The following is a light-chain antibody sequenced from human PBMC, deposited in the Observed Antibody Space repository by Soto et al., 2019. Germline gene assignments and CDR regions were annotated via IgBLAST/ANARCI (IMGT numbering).Light chain of an antibody. CDR2: GAS. CDR3: QQYGSSPWT. J-gene: IGKJ1*01. Sequence: EIVMTQSPATLSVSPGERATLSCRASQSVNIHLAWYQQKPGQAPRLLIYGASARATGIPAKFSGSGSGTEFTLTISRLEPEDFAVYYCQQYGSSPWTFGQGTKVDI. V-gene: IGKV3D-15*02. CDR1: QSVNIH.